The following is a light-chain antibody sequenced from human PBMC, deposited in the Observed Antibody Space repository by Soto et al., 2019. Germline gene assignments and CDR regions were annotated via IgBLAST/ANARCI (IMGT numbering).Light chain of an antibody. J-gene: IGKJ1*01. V-gene: IGKV3-15*01. CDR3: QEYIQWPPGM. CDR1: QVVSSR. Sequence: DIVVTQSPATLSASPGERVTLSCRASQVVSSRLAWYQQRPGQVPRLLIYDTSTRAPGISARFSGSGSGTEFTLTISSLQSEDFSVYYCQEYIQWPPGMFGPGTTVDIK. CDR2: DTS.